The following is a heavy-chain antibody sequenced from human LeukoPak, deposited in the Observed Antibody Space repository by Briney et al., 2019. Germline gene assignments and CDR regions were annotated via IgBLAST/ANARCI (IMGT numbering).Heavy chain of an antibody. D-gene: IGHD5-24*01. CDR3: ARDRMATIGGIDY. J-gene: IGHJ4*02. CDR2: IKQDGSEK. CDR1: GFTFSSYW. Sequence: AGGSLRLSCAASGFTFSSYWMSWVRQAPGKGLEWVAIIKQDGSEKYYVDSVKGRFTISRDNAKNSLDLQMNSLRAEDTAVYYCARDRMATIGGIDYWGQGTLVTVSS. V-gene: IGHV3-7*04.